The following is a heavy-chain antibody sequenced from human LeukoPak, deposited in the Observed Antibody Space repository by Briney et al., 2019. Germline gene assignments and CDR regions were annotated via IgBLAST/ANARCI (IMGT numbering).Heavy chain of an antibody. V-gene: IGHV3-23*01. D-gene: IGHD5-24*01. J-gene: IGHJ3*02. CDR1: GFTFSSYA. CDR3: AKDNGPTGYIGDAFDI. Sequence: PGGSLRLSCAASGFTFSSYAMSWVRQAPGKGLEWVSVISGSGGSTYYADSVKGRFTISRDNAKNSLYLQMNSLRAEDTALYYCAKDNGPTGYIGDAFDIWGQGTMVTVSS. CDR2: ISGSGGST.